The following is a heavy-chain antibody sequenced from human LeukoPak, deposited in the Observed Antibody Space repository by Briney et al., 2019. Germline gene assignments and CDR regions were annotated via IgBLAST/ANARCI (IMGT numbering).Heavy chain of an antibody. J-gene: IGHJ4*02. CDR2: ISTNNGNT. CDR1: GYTFTSYG. D-gene: IGHD4-17*01. CDR3: ARVALVTVTTDFDY. V-gene: IGHV1-18*01. Sequence: GASVKVSCKASGYTFTSYGITWERHAPGQGLEWMGWISTNNGNTNYAQKLQGRVTMTTDTSTSTAYMELRSLRSDDTAVYYCARVALVTVTTDFDYWGQGTLVTVSS.